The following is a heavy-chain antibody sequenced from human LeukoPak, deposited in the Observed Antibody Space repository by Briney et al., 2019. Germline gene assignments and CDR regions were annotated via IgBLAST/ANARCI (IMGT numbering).Heavy chain of an antibody. CDR1: GFTFSSYG. CDR2: ISYDGSNK. Sequence: PGRPLRLSCAASGFTFSSYGMHWVRQAPGKGLEWVAVISYDGSNKYYADSVKGRFTIPRDNAKNTLYLQMNSLRAEDTAVYYCARRHPNSGSNDYWGQGTLVTVSS. D-gene: IGHD1-26*01. V-gene: IGHV3-30*03. CDR3: ARRHPNSGSNDY. J-gene: IGHJ4*02.